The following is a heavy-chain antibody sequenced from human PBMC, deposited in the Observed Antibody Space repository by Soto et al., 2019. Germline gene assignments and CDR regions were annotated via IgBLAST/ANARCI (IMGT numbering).Heavy chain of an antibody. D-gene: IGHD5-18*01. CDR1: GYSFTSYW. CDR3: ARQRYGGNYHYGMDV. V-gene: IGHV5-51*01. Sequence: GESLKISCKGSGYSFTSYWIGWARQMPGKGLEWMGIIYPGDSDTRYSPSFQGQVTISADKSISTAYVQWSSLKASDTAMYYCARQRYGGNYHYGMDVWGQGTTVTVSS. CDR2: IYPGDSDT. J-gene: IGHJ6*02.